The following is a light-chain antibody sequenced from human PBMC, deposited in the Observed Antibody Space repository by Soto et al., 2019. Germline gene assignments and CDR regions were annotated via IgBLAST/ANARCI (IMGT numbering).Light chain of an antibody. V-gene: IGKV3-15*01. CDR1: QRFGSSN. Sequence: EIVLTQSPGTLSLSPGERGTLSCRASQRFGSSNLAWYQQKPGQAPRLLIYGASTRATGIPARFSGSGSGTEFTLTISSLQSEDFAVYYCQQYNNWPTFGQGTKVDNK. J-gene: IGKJ1*01. CDR2: GAS. CDR3: QQYNNWPT.